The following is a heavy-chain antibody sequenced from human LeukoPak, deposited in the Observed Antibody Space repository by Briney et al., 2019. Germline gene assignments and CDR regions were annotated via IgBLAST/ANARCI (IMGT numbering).Heavy chain of an antibody. Sequence: ASVKVSCKASGYTFTGYYMHWVRQAPGQGLEWMGWMNPNSGNTGYAQKFQGRVTITRNTSISTAYMELSSLRSEDTAVYYCARERRGSWSAYYFDYWGQGTLVTVSS. CDR2: MNPNSGNT. J-gene: IGHJ4*02. CDR1: GYTFTGYY. D-gene: IGHD6-13*01. V-gene: IGHV1-8*03. CDR3: ARERRGSWSAYYFDY.